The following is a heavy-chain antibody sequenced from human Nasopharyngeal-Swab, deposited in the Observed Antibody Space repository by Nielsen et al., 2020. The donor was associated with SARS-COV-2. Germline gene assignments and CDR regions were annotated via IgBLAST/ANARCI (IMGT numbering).Heavy chain of an antibody. Sequence: VRQAPGKGVEWVSVIYSGGSTYYADSVKGRFTISRDNSKNTLYLQMNSLRAEDTAVYYCARDGQSYGMDVWGQGTTVTVSS. J-gene: IGHJ6*02. CDR3: ARDGQSYGMDV. CDR2: IYSGGST. V-gene: IGHV3-53*01.